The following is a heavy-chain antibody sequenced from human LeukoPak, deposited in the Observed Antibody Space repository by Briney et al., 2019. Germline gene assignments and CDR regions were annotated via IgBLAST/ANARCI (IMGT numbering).Heavy chain of an antibody. J-gene: IGHJ6*02. Sequence: SETLSLTCTVSGGSINNYYWSWIRQPPGKGLEWIGYIYYSGSTNYNPSLKSRVTISVDTSKNQFSLKLTSVTAADTAVYYCAREAVAGGSGSTYYYYGADVWGQGTTVTVSS. CDR3: AREAVAGGSGSTYYYYGADV. V-gene: IGHV4-59*01. D-gene: IGHD3-10*01. CDR1: GGSINNYY. CDR2: IYYSGST.